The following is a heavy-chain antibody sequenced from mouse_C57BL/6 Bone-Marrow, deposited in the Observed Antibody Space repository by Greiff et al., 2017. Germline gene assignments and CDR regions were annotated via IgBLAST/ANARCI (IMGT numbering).Heavy chain of an antibody. V-gene: IGHV1-69*01. D-gene: IGHD1-1*01. CDR3: ARGGYGSSYAVFDY. CDR1: GYTFTSYW. J-gene: IGHJ2*01. Sequence: QVQLKQPGAELVMPGASVKLSCKASGYTFTSYWMHWVKQRPGQGLEWIGEIDPSDSYTNYNQKFKGKSTLTVDKSSSTAYMQLSSLTSEDSAVYYCARGGYGSSYAVFDYWGQGTTLTVAS. CDR2: IDPSDSYT.